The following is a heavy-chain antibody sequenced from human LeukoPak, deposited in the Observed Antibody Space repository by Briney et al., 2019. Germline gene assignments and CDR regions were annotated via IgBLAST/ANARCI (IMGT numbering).Heavy chain of an antibody. CDR1: GYTFTSYG. D-gene: IGHD5-12*01. CDR3: ATGIVATPNQDAFDI. V-gene: IGHV1-18*01. Sequence: GASVKVSCKASGYTFTSYGISWVRQAPGQGLEWMGWISAYNGNTNYAQKLQGRVTMTTDTSTSTAYMELSSLRSEDTAVYYCATGIVATPNQDAFDIWGQGTMATVSS. CDR2: ISAYNGNT. J-gene: IGHJ3*02.